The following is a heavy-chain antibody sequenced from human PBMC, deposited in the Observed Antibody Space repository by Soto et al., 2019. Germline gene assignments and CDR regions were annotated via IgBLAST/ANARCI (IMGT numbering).Heavy chain of an antibody. D-gene: IGHD6-13*01. Sequence: GASVKVSCKASGYTFTSYDINWVRQATGQGLEWMGWMNPNSGNTGYAQKFQGRVTMTRNTSISTAYMELSSLRSEDTAVYYCARGLGEAAADCIDYWGQGTLVTVSS. CDR3: ARGLGEAAADCIDY. V-gene: IGHV1-8*01. CDR2: MNPNSGNT. CDR1: GYTFTSYD. J-gene: IGHJ4*02.